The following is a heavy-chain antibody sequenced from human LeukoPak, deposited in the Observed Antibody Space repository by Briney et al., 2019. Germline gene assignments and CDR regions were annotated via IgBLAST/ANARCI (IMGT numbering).Heavy chain of an antibody. CDR1: GGTFSSYA. D-gene: IGHD2-2*01. V-gene: IGHV1-69*04. CDR2: IIPILGIA. Sequence: ASVKVSCKASGGTFSSYAISWVRQAPGQGLEWMGRIIPILGIANYAQKFQGRVTITADKSTSTAYMELSSLRSEDTAVYYCARDVVATTPASYYYYYGMDVWGQGTTVTVSS. J-gene: IGHJ6*02. CDR3: ARDVVATTPASYYYYYGMDV.